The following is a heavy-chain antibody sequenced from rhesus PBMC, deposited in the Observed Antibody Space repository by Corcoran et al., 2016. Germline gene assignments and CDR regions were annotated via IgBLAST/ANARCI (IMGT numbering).Heavy chain of an antibody. V-gene: IGHV3-132*01. CDR3: AREMWNQYGLDS. Sequence: VAQLVESGGGLVQPGASLRLSCAASDFPFSSYVMHWVRQAPGKGLEWVSAISIGGGTYYPDSVKGRFTISRDNAKNSLYLQMNSLRAEDTAVYYCAREMWNQYGLDSWGQGVVVTVSS. CDR2: ISIGGGT. CDR1: DFPFSSYV. D-gene: IGHD1-1*01. J-gene: IGHJ6*01.